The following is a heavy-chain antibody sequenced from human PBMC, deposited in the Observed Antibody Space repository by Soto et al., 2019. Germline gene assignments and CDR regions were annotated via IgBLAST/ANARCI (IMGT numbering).Heavy chain of an antibody. V-gene: IGHV1-46*03. CDR2: INPTGGST. Sequence: GASVKVSCKASGYTITNYYMHWVRQAPGQGLEWMGIINPTGGSTNYAQNFQGRVTMTRDTSTSTVYMELSSLRSEDTAVYYCARGYCSGGSCYLFDYWGQGTLVTVSS. CDR3: ARGYCSGGSCYLFDY. CDR1: GYTITNYY. J-gene: IGHJ4*02. D-gene: IGHD2-15*01.